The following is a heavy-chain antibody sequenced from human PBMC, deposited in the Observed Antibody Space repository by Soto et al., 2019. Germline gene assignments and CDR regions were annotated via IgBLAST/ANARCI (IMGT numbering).Heavy chain of an antibody. CDR2: IKKDGSQI. Sequence: EVQLVESGGGLVQPGGSLRLSCVASGFSFGSSWMTWVRHAPGKGLEWVANIKKDGSQISYLDSVRGRFTISRDNAKNSLYLQMNSLRAEDTALYYCPRADSPGSCSLYLDAFDIWAQGTMVTVSS. CDR1: GFSFGSSW. CDR3: PRADSPGSCSLYLDAFDI. D-gene: IGHD1-26*01. J-gene: IGHJ3*02. V-gene: IGHV3-7*05.